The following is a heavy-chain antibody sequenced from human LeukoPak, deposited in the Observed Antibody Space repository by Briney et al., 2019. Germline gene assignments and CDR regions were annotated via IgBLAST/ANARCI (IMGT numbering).Heavy chain of an antibody. D-gene: IGHD6-19*01. J-gene: IGHJ4*02. CDR3: AREGLILGSGWSPFDY. V-gene: IGHV4-39*07. Sequence: SSETLSLTCTVSGGSISSSSHYWGWIRQPPGKGLGWIGSMYYRGSTYHNPSLKSRVTISVDTSKNQFSLKLSSVTAADTAVYYCAREGLILGSGWSPFDYWGQGTLVTVSS. CDR1: GGSISSSSHY. CDR2: MYYRGST.